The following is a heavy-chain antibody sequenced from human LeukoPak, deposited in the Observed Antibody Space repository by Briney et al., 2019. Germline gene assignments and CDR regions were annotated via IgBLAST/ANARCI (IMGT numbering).Heavy chain of an antibody. CDR3: AAGWYDNN. CDR2: INSDGSSI. J-gene: IGHJ4*02. V-gene: IGHV3-74*01. D-gene: IGHD6-19*01. Sequence: GRSLRLSCAASGFTFSTYWMHWVRQAPGKGLVWVSGINSDGSSINYADSVKGRFTSSRDNAKNTLYLQMSSLRADDTAVYCCAAGWYDNNWGQGTLVTVSS. CDR1: GFTFSTYW.